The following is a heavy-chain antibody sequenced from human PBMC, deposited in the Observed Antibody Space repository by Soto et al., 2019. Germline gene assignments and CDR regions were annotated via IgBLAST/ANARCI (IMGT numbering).Heavy chain of an antibody. CDR2: INHSGST. J-gene: IGHJ5*02. V-gene: IGHV4-39*02. D-gene: IGHD2-21*01. Sequence: SETLSLTCRVSDGSMNSDSSYWGWIRQPPGKGLEWIGVINHSGSTYHNLSLKGRVTMSVDASRNQFSLKLTSVSAADTAVYFCAREERKGIISWFDPWGQGTPVTVSS. CDR3: AREERKGIISWFDP. CDR1: DGSMNSDSSY.